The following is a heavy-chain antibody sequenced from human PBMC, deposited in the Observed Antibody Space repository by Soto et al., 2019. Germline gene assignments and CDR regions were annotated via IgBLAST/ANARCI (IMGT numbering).Heavy chain of an antibody. CDR3: ALCYYYDSSGYYYVEGAFDI. J-gene: IGHJ3*02. CDR1: GYSFTIYF. CDR2: INPSGGST. D-gene: IGHD3-22*01. V-gene: IGHV1-46*01. Sequence: LVKLSCKAAGYSFTIYFMHWVSQKTGQGLEWMGIINPSGGSTSYAQKFQGRVTMTRDTSTSTVYMELSSLRSEDTAVYYCALCYYYDSSGYYYVEGAFDIWGQGTMVTV.